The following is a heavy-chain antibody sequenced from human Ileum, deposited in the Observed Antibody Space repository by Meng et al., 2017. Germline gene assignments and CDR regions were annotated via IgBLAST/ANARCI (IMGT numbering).Heavy chain of an antibody. D-gene: IGHD1-1*01. J-gene: IGHJ4*02. V-gene: IGHV3-74*01. Sequence: VPLVESGGGLVQPGGSLRLSCAASGFTFSSYWMHWVRQGPGKGLVWVSRINSDGSISTYADSVKGRFTISRDNAKNTLYLQMNSLRAEDTAVYYCARERTNIVDYWGQGMLVTVSS. CDR1: GFTFSSYW. CDR2: INSDGSIS. CDR3: ARERTNIVDY.